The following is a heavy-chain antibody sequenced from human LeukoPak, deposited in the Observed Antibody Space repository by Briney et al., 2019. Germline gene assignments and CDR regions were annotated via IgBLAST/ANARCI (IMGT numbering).Heavy chain of an antibody. Sequence: PSETLSLTCTVSGGSISSGGYYWSWFRQHPGKGLEWIGYIYYSGSTYYNPSLKSRVTISVDPSKNQFSLKLSSVTAADTAVYYCARDRVCPDNYYYYGMDVWGQGTTVTVSS. CDR1: GGSISSGGYY. D-gene: IGHD2-2*01. CDR3: ARDRVCPDNYYYYGMDV. J-gene: IGHJ6*02. CDR2: IYYSGST. V-gene: IGHV4-31*03.